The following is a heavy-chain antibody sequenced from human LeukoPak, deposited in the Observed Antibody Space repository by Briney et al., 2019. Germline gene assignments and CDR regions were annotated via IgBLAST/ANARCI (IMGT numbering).Heavy chain of an antibody. J-gene: IGHJ6*03. D-gene: IGHD3-10*01. CDR2: ISSSSSYI. CDR3: ARAGGSGSYEYYYYMDV. CDR1: GFTFSSYS. V-gene: IGHV3-21*01. Sequence: PGGTLRLSCAASGFTFSSYSMNWVRQAPGKGLEWVSSISSSSSYIYYADSVKGRFTISRDNAKNSLYLQMNSLRAEDTAVYYCARAGGSGSYEYYYYMDVWGKGTTVTISS.